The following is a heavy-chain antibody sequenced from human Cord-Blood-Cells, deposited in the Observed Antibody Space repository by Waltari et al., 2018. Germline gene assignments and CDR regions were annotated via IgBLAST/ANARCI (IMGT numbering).Heavy chain of an antibody. Sequence: QVQLVQSGAEVKKPGASVKVSCKASGYTFTGYYMHWVRQAPGQGLEWMGWINPNSGGTNYAQKCQGWVTMTRDTSISTAYMELRRLRSDDTAVYYCARATLRGSGSSWYFDLWGRGTLVTVSS. J-gene: IGHJ2*01. V-gene: IGHV1-2*04. CDR1: GYTFTGYY. CDR3: ARATLRGSGSSWYFDL. CDR2: INPNSGGT. D-gene: IGHD3-10*01.